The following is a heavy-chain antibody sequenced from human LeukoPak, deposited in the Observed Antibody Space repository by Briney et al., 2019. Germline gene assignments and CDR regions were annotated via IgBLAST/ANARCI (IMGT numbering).Heavy chain of an antibody. Sequence: GGSLRLSCAASGFTFDDFGMSWVRQAPGKGLEWVSGIHWNGGSTGYADSVKGRFTISRGNAKNSLYLQMNSLRAEDTALYYCARGYSSGCLDYWGQGSLVTVSS. CDR3: ARGYSSGCLDY. CDR1: GFTFDDFG. D-gene: IGHD6-19*01. J-gene: IGHJ4*02. CDR2: IHWNGGST. V-gene: IGHV3-20*04.